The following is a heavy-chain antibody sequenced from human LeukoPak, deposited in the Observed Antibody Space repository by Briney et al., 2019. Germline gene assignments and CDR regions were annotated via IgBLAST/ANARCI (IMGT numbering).Heavy chain of an antibody. V-gene: IGHV4-38-2*02. CDR1: GYSINSGYY. Sequence: ASETLSLTCTVSGYSINSGYYWGWIRQSPGKGLEWIGSIYRNGNTYYNSSFKSRVTISVDTFKNRFSLKLSSVTAADTAVYYCARIRKVRGVIIQGHFEYWGQGALVTVSS. CDR3: ARIRKVRGVIIQGHFEY. CDR2: IYRNGNT. J-gene: IGHJ4*02. D-gene: IGHD3-10*01.